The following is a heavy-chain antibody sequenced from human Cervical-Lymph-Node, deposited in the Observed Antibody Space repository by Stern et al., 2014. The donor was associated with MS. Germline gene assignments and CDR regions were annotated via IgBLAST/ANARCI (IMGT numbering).Heavy chain of an antibody. J-gene: IGHJ6*02. V-gene: IGHV5-51*03. CDR3: ARRKYSSSYYYYFGMDV. CDR2: IFSGDSDA. Sequence: VQLVQSGAEVKKPGESLRISCKGSGYTFSNYWIGWVRQIPGKGLGWIGSIFSGDSDARYSPSFQGQITISADKSSNTAFLQWNSLKASDTAMYYCARRKYSSSYYYYFGMDVWGQGTTVTVSS. CDR1: GYTFSNYW. D-gene: IGHD6-13*01.